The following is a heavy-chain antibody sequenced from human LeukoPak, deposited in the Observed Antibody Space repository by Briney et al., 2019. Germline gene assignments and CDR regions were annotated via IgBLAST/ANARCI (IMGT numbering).Heavy chain of an antibody. CDR2: MNPNSGNT. CDR3: ARSKKTMVRGVIRGYYFDY. J-gene: IGHJ4*02. D-gene: IGHD3-10*01. CDR1: GYTFTSYD. V-gene: IGHV1-8*01. Sequence: GASVKVSCKASGYTFTSYDINWVRQATGQGLEWMGWMNPNSGNTDYAQKFRGRVTMTRNTSISTAYMELSSLRSEDTAVYYCARSKKTMVRGVIRGYYFDYWGQGTLVTVSS.